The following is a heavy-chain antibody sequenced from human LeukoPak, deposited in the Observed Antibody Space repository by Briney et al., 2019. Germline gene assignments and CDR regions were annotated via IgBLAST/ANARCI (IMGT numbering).Heavy chain of an antibody. D-gene: IGHD2-2*02. V-gene: IGHV1-24*01. J-gene: IGHJ3*02. Sequence: ASVKVSCKVSGYTLTELSMHWVRQAPGKGLEWMGGFDPEDGETIYAQKFQGRVTITTDESTSTAYMELSSLRSEDTAVYYCARERPRYCSSTSCYRTFDIWGQGTMVTVSS. CDR2: FDPEDGET. CDR3: ARERPRYCSSTSCYRTFDI. CDR1: GYTLTELS.